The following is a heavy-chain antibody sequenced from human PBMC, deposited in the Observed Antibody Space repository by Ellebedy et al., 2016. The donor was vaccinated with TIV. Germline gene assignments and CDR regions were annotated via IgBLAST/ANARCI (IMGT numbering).Heavy chain of an antibody. V-gene: IGHV5-10-1*01. D-gene: IGHD2-8*01. Sequence: GESLKISCQGFGYSFTNYYISWVRQMPGKGLEWMGRIDPGDSYNIYSPSFQGHVTIAADKAISTAYLQWSSLRASDTAMYFCARLYGIDAFENWGQGTMVTVSS. J-gene: IGHJ3*02. CDR2: IDPGDSYN. CDR1: GYSFTNYY. CDR3: ARLYGIDAFEN.